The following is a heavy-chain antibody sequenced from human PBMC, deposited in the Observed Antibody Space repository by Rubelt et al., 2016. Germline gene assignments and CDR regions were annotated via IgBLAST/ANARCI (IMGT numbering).Heavy chain of an antibody. V-gene: IGHV3-NL1*01. Sequence: VQLVESGGGLVQPGGSLRLSCAASGFTFSNYGMHRVRQAPGKGLEWVSVIYSGGSTYYIDSVKGRFPISGDNAKNTIYLQMSSLRAEDTAVYFCAKGSARTWNYADDWGQGTLVTVSS. CDR3: AKGSARTWNYADD. D-gene: IGHD1-7*01. CDR1: GFTFSNYG. J-gene: IGHJ4*02. CDR2: IYSGGST.